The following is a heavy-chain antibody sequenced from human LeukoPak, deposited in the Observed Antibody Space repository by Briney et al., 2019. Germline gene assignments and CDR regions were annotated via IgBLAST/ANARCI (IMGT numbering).Heavy chain of an antibody. V-gene: IGHV1-69*13. CDR3: ARRGYQLPDAFDI. CDR1: GGTFSSYA. D-gene: IGHD2-2*01. J-gene: IGHJ3*02. CDR2: IIPIFGTA. Sequence: SVKVSCKASGGTFSSYAISWVRQAPGQGLEWMGGIIPIFGTANYAQKFQGRVTITADESTSTAYMELSSLRSEDTAVYYCARRGYQLPDAFDIWGQGTMVTVSS.